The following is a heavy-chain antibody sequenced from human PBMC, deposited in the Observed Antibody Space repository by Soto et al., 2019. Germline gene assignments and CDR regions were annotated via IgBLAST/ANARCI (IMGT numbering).Heavy chain of an antibody. CDR1: CGSFSGYY. Sequence: ETLSLTCAVYCGSFSGYYWSWILQPPGKGLEWIGEINHSGSTNYNPSLKSRVTISVDTSKNQFSLKLSSVTAADTAVYYCGYCSSTSCDRGNWFDPWGQGTLVTVSS. V-gene: IGHV4-34*01. J-gene: IGHJ5*02. CDR3: GYCSSTSCDRGNWFDP. D-gene: IGHD2-2*01. CDR2: INHSGST.